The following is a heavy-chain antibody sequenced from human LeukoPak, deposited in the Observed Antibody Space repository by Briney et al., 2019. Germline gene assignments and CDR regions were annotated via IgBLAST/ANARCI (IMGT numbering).Heavy chain of an antibody. J-gene: IGHJ5*02. CDR1: GGTFSSYA. CDR3: ARESGPIAVAGTFDP. V-gene: IGHV1-69*04. D-gene: IGHD6-19*01. CDR2: IIPILGIA. Sequence: ASVKVSCKASGGTFSSYAISWVRQAPGQGLEWMGRIIPILGIANYAQKFQGRVTITADKSTSTAYMELSSLRSEDTAVFYCARESGPIAVAGTFDPWGQGTLVTVSS.